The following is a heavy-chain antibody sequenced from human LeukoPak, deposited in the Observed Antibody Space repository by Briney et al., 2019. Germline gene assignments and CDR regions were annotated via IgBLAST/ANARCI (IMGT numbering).Heavy chain of an antibody. CDR3: ARGLDFSSSWYYYYYGMDV. CDR1: GYTFTSYA. CDR2: INTNTGNP. Sequence: GASVKVSCKASGYTFTSYAMNWVRQAPGQGLEWMGWINTNTGNPTYAQGFTGRFVFSLDTSVSTAYLQISSLKAEDTAVYYCARGLDFSSSWYYYYYGMDVWGQGTTVTVSS. D-gene: IGHD6-13*01. V-gene: IGHV7-4-1*02. J-gene: IGHJ6*02.